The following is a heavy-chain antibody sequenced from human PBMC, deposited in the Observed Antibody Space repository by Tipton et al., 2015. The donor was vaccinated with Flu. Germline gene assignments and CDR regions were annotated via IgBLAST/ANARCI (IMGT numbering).Heavy chain of an antibody. CDR2: IKEDGSKE. J-gene: IGHJ3*01. Sequence: SLRLSCAASGFTFSDYWMTWVRQAPGKGLEWVANIKEDGSKEYYLDSAKGRFTISRDNAKNSLYLQMSSLRAEDMAVYYCARGIASAASLWGRGTMVTVSS. V-gene: IGHV3-7*03. CDR3: ARGIASAASL. CDR1: GFTFSDYW. D-gene: IGHD6-13*01.